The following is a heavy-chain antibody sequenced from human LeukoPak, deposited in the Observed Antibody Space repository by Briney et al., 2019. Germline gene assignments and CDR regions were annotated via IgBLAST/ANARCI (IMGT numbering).Heavy chain of an antibody. V-gene: IGHV4-30-2*01. D-gene: IGHD4-11*01. CDR2: IYHSGGT. J-gene: IGHJ4*02. CDR3: ARTVTTTHFEN. Sequence: TSETLPLTCAVSGGSISSTGYSWSWIRQPPGKGLEWIGYIYHSGGTYYNPSLRSRVTISIDRSKNQFSLNLSSVTAADTAVYYCARTVTTTHFENWGQGILVTVSS. CDR1: GGSISSTGYS.